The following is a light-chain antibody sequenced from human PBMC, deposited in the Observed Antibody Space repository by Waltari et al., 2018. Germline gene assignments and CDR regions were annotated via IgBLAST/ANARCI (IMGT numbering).Light chain of an antibody. J-gene: IGKJ2*01. CDR1: QSINSW. V-gene: IGKV1-5*01. CDR3: QQYESYPYT. CDR2: DAS. Sequence: DIQMTQSPSTLSASVGDRVTITCRASQSINSWLAWYQHRPGTAPKLLISDASTLVSGVPSRFSGSGSGTEFTLTVSSLQPDDFAAYFCQQYESYPYTFGQGTKLAIK.